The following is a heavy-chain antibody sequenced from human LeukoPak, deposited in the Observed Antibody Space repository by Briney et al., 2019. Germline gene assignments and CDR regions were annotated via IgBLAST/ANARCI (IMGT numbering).Heavy chain of an antibody. CDR1: GFTFSSYS. J-gene: IGHJ2*01. CDR2: ISSSSSYI. V-gene: IGHV3-21*01. CDR3: ARVRKYSGYYSWYFDL. Sequence: GGSLRLSCAASGFTFSSYSMNWVRQAPGKGLEWVSSISSSSSYIYYADSVKGRFTISRENAKNSLYLQMDSLRAGDTAVHYCARVRKYSGYYSWYFDLWGRGTLVTVSS. D-gene: IGHD5-12*01.